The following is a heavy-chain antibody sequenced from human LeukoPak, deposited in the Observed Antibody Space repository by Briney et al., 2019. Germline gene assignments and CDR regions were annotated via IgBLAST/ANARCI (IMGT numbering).Heavy chain of an antibody. Sequence: SETLSLTCSVSGDSISNYYWSWIRQPAGKGLEWIGRIYTSGSTSYNPSLKSPVTISVDKSKNQFSLKLSSVTAADTAVYYCARSIVVVPATRVTYYMDVWGKGTTVTVSS. CDR2: IYTSGST. J-gene: IGHJ6*03. V-gene: IGHV4-4*07. D-gene: IGHD2-2*01. CDR3: ARSIVVVPATRVTYYMDV. CDR1: GDSISNYY.